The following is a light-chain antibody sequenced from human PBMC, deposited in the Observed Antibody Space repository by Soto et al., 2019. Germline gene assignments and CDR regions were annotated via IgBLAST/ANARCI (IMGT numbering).Light chain of an antibody. Sequence: DIQMTQSPSTLSASVGDRVTITCRASQSISTWLAWYQQKPGKAPRLLIYKASSLQSGVPSRFSGSGSGTEFTLTIRSLQADDFATYYCQQYHSNSRTFGHGTKVEIK. CDR2: KAS. CDR1: QSISTW. V-gene: IGKV1-5*03. CDR3: QQYHSNSRT. J-gene: IGKJ1*01.